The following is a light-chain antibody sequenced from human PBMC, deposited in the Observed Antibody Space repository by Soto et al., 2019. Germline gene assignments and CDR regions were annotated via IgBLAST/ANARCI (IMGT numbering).Light chain of an antibody. CDR2: GAS. CDR3: QQYGSSPKT. J-gene: IGKJ1*01. V-gene: IGKV3-20*01. Sequence: EIVLTQSPGTLSLSPGERATLSCRASQSVSSSYLAWYQQKPGQAPRLLIYGASSRATGIPDRFSGSGSGTDFTLTISRQVPEDFAVYYCQQYGSSPKTFGQGTKVEIK. CDR1: QSVSSSY.